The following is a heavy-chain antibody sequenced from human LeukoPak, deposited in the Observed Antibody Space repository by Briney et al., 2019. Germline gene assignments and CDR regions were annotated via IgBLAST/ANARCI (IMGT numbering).Heavy chain of an antibody. J-gene: IGHJ6*03. CDR1: GGSISSGGYY. V-gene: IGHV4-31*03. CDR2: IYYSGST. Sequence: SETLSLTCTVSGGSISSGGYYWSWIRQHPGKGLEWIGYIYYSGSTYYSPSLKSRVTISVDTSKNQFSLKLSSVTAADTAVYYCARATGPYYYYYMDVWGKGTTVTVSS. CDR3: ARATGPYYYYYMDV. D-gene: IGHD1-14*01.